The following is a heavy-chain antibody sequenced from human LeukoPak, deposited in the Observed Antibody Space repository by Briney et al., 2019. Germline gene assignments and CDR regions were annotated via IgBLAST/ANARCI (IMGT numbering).Heavy chain of an antibody. CDR2: INPNSGGT. J-gene: IGHJ4*02. CDR1: GYTFTGYY. V-gene: IGHV1-2*06. D-gene: IGHD6-13*01. Sequence: ASVKVSCKASGYTFTGYYMHWVRRAPGQGLEWMGRINPNSGGTNYAQKFQGRVTMTRDTSISTAYMELSRLRSDDTAVYYCARDGYSSSWYDYWGQGTLVTVSS. CDR3: ARDGYSSSWYDY.